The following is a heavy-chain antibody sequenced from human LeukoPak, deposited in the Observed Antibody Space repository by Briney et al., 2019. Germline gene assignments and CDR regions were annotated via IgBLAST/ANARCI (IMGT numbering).Heavy chain of an antibody. J-gene: IGHJ4*02. CDR1: GYTFTSYA. CDR3: ARVVSSGYPYYFDY. V-gene: IGHV1-3*01. D-gene: IGHD3-22*01. CDR2: INAGNGNA. Sequence: ASVKVSCKASGYTFTSYAMHWVRQAPGQRLEWMGWINAGNGNAKYSQKFQGRVTITRDTSASTAYMELSSLRSEDTAVYYCARVVSSGYPYYFDYWGQGTLVTVSS.